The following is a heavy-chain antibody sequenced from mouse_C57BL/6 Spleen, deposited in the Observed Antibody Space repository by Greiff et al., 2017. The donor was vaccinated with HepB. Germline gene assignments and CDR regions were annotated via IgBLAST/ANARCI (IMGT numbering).Heavy chain of an antibody. CDR3: ARDSIYYYGSSYGWFAY. Sequence: DVQLQESGPELVKPGASVKMSCKASGYTFTDYNMHWVKQSHGKSLEWIGYINPNNGGTSYNQKFKGKATLTVNKSSSTAYMELRSLTSEDSAVYYCARDSIYYYGSSYGWFAYWGQGTLVTVSA. J-gene: IGHJ3*01. CDR2: INPNNGGT. D-gene: IGHD1-1*01. CDR1: GYTFTDYN. V-gene: IGHV1-22*01.